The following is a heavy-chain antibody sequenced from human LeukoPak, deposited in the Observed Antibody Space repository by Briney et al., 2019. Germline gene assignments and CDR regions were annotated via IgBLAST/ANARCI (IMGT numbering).Heavy chain of an antibody. CDR1: GYSFTSYW. V-gene: IGHV5-51*01. D-gene: IGHD3-10*01. J-gene: IGHJ4*02. CDR2: IYPGDSDT. CDR3: ARGIKPIRYYYGSRVFYFDY. Sequence: GESLKISCKGSGYSFTSYWIGWVRQMPGKGLEWMGIIYPGDSDTRYSPSFQGQVTISADKSISTAYLQWSSQKASDTAMYYCARGIKPIRYYYGSRVFYFDYWGQGTLVTVSS.